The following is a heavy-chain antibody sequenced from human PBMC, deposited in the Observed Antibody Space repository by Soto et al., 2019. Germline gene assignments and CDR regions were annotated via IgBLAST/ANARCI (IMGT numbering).Heavy chain of an antibody. CDR3: GKDMRPDGVWDFDY. J-gene: IGHJ4*02. CDR2: VSQDGTA. D-gene: IGHD4-17*01. CDR1: GFTFSTYT. V-gene: IGHV3-23*01. Sequence: VQLLESGGGLAQPGGSLRLSCAASGFTFSTYTMAWVRQAPGRGPEWVAGVSQDGTAHYADSVKGRFTISRDNSRDTVYLQRITLRGEDTAVYYCGKDMRPDGVWDFDYWGQGTLVTVSS.